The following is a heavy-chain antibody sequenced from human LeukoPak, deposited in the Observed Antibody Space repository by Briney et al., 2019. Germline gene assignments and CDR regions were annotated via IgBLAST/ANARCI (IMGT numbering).Heavy chain of an antibody. CDR1: GGSISIYY. CDR2: IYTSGST. V-gene: IGHV4-4*09. Sequence: SETLSLTCTVSGGSISIYYWSWIRQPPGKGLEWIGYIYTSGSTNYNPSLKSRVTISVDTSKNQFSLKLSSVTAADTAVYYCARGDGYKFFDYWGQGTLVTVSS. CDR3: ARGDGYKFFDY. J-gene: IGHJ4*02. D-gene: IGHD5-24*01.